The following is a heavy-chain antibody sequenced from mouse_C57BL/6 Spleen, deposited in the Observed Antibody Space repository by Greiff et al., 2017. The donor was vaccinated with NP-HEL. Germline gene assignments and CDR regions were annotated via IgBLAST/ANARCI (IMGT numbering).Heavy chain of an antibody. CDR2: IWSDGST. CDR3: ARHEDYYDYEAWFAY. D-gene: IGHD2-4*01. CDR1: GFSLTSYG. V-gene: IGHV2-6-1*01. J-gene: IGHJ3*01. Sequence: VKLQESGPGLVAPSQSLSITCTVSGFSLTSYGVHWVRQPPGKGLEWLVVIWSDGSTTYNSALKSRLSISKDNSKSQVFLKMNSLQTDDTAMYYCARHEDYYDYEAWFAYWGQGTLVTVSA.